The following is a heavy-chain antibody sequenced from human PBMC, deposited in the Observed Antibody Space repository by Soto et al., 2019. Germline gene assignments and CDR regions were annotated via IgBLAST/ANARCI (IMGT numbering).Heavy chain of an antibody. CDR2: IIPIFGTA. CDR1: GGTFSSYA. J-gene: IGHJ6*02. D-gene: IGHD2-2*01. CDR3: ARHDCISTSCYYYYYYGMDV. Sequence: ASVKVSCKASGGTFSSYAISWVRQAPGQGLEWMGGIIPIFGTANYAQKFQGRVTITADESTSTAYMELSSLRSEDTAVYYCARHDCISTSCYYYYYYGMDVWGQGTTVTVSS. V-gene: IGHV1-69*13.